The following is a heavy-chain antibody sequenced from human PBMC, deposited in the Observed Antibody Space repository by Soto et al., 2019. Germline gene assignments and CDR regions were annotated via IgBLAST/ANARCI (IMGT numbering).Heavy chain of an antibody. CDR3: AREEDDCSSTSCHYYFDY. CDR2: INAGNGNT. CDR1: GYTFTSYA. V-gene: IGHV1-3*01. J-gene: IGHJ4*02. Sequence: ASVKVSCKASGYTFTSYAMHWVRQAPGQRLEWKGWINAGNGNTKYSQKFQGRVTITRDTSASTAYMELSSLRSEDTAVYYCAREEDDCSSTSCHYYFDYWGQGTLVTVSS. D-gene: IGHD2-2*01.